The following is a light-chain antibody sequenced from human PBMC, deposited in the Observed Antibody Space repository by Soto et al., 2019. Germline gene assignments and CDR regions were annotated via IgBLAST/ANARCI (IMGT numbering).Light chain of an antibody. Sequence: EIVLTQSPVTLSLSPGERSTLSCRASLSVSTSLDWYQQKPGQSPRLLIYDAAHRATGIPVRFSGGGSGTDFTLTLSSLEPEDSAVYYCQQRSKWPLTFGGGTQVEIK. V-gene: IGKV3-11*01. CDR3: QQRSKWPLT. CDR1: LSVSTS. J-gene: IGKJ4*01. CDR2: DAA.